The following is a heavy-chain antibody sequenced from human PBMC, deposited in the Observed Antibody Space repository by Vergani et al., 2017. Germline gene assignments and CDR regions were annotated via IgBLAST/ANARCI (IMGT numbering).Heavy chain of an antibody. J-gene: IGHJ5*02. D-gene: IGHD3-10*01. Sequence: QVQLQESGPGLVKPSQTLSLTCTVSGGSISSVGYYWSWIRQHPGKGLEWIGYIYYSGSTYYNPSLKSRVTISVDTSKNQFSLKLSSVTAADTAVYYWARGSKGGSGSFFNWFDPWGQGTLVTVSS. CDR3: ARGSKGGSGSFFNWFDP. CDR1: GGSISSVGYY. CDR2: IYYSGST. V-gene: IGHV4-31*03.